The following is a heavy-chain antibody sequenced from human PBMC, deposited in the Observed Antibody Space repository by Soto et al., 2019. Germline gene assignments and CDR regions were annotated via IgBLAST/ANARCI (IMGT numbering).Heavy chain of an antibody. D-gene: IGHD4-17*01. CDR1: GGTFSSYA. Sequence: QVQLVQSGAEVKKPGSSVKVSCKASGGTFSSYAISWVRQAPGQGLEWMGGIIPIFGTANYAQKFQGRVTITANKSTSTAYMERSSLRSKDTAVYYCAGPNYGIDVLGPYYYDGMDVWGQGTTVTVSS. CDR3: AGPNYGIDVLGPYYYDGMDV. V-gene: IGHV1-69*06. J-gene: IGHJ6*02. CDR2: IIPIFGTA.